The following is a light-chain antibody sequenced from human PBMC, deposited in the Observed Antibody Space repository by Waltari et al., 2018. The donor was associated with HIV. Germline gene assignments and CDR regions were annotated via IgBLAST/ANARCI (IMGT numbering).Light chain of an antibody. J-gene: IGLJ3*02. CDR3: SSYSSTNTLGV. CDR1: SSDVGGYNY. V-gene: IGLV2-14*01. Sequence: QSALTQPASVSGSPGQSITISCTGASSDVGGYNYFSWYQHHPGKAPKLIIYEVNNRPSGVSNRFSGSKSGNTASLTISGLQPEDEADYYCSSYSSTNTLGVFGGGTILTVL. CDR2: EVN.